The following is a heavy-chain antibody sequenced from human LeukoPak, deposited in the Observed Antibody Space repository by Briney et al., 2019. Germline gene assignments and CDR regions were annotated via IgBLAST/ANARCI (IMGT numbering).Heavy chain of an antibody. V-gene: IGHV5-51*01. CDR3: ARQDVYYYDSSGYVDY. Sequence: GESLKISCKGSGYSFTSYWIGWVRQMPGKGLEWMGIIYPGDSDTRYSPSFQGQVTNSADKSISTAYLQWSSLKASDTAMYYCARQDVYYYDSSGYVDYWGQGTLVTVSS. D-gene: IGHD3-22*01. J-gene: IGHJ4*02. CDR1: GYSFTSYW. CDR2: IYPGDSDT.